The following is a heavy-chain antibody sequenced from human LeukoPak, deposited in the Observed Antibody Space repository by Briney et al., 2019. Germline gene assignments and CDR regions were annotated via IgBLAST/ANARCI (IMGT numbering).Heavy chain of an antibody. V-gene: IGHV3-20*04. CDR3: AREDNWNYGYYFDY. Sequence: PGGSLRLSCAASGFTFDDYGMSWVRQAPGKGLEWVSGINWNGGSTGYADSVKGRFTISRDNAKNSLYLQMNSLRAEDTALYYCAREDNWNYGYYFDYWGQGTLVTVSS. CDR2: INWNGGST. CDR1: GFTFDDYG. D-gene: IGHD1-7*01. J-gene: IGHJ4*02.